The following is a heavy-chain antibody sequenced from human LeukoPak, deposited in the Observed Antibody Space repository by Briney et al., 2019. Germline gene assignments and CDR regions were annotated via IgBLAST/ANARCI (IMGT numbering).Heavy chain of an antibody. CDR3: AKIEDSGYDYRGWFDP. J-gene: IGHJ5*02. D-gene: IGHD5-12*01. Sequence: SETLSLTCTVSGGSISSSGYYWAWIRQPPGKGLECIGSIYYSGNTNYNPSLKSRVTISLDTSKNQLSLKVTSVTAADTAVYYCAKIEDSGYDYRGWFDPWGQGTLVTVSS. V-gene: IGHV4-39*07. CDR1: GGSISSSGYY. CDR2: IYYSGNT.